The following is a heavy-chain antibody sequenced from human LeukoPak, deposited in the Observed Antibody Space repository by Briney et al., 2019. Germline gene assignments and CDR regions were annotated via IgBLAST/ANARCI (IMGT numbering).Heavy chain of an antibody. D-gene: IGHD3-10*01. Sequence: PGGSLRLSCAASGFTFSSYWMHWVRQAPRKGLVWVSRINSHGSGISYADSVKGRFTISRDNAKNTLYLQMNSLRAEDTAVYYCASLITDPYYYYYMDVWGKGTRSPSP. CDR2: INSHGSGI. CDR1: GFTFSSYW. V-gene: IGHV3-74*01. CDR3: ASLITDPYYYYYMDV. J-gene: IGHJ6*03.